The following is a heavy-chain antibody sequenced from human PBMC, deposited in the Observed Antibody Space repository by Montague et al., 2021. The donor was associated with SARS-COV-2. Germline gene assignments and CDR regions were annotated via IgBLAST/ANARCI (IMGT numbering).Heavy chain of an antibody. CDR1: GFSIGSGDY. J-gene: IGHJ3*02. Sequence: SETRSLTCTVSGFSIGSGDYWGWIRQPLGKGLEWIGSIYHSGTTYYNPSLQSRLTMSIDTSTNQFSLRLTSVTAADTAVFFCVREKAGGFRNVFDIWGQGTTVTVSS. CDR2: IYHSGTT. V-gene: IGHV4-38-2*02. CDR3: VREKAGGFRNVFDI.